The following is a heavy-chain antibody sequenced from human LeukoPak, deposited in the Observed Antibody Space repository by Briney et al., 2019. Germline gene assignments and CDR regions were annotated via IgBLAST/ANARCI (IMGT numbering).Heavy chain of an antibody. CDR1: GGTFSSYA. CDR2: IIPIFGTA. CDR3: ARDGEMAPLN. Sequence: ASVKVSCKASGGTFSSYAISWVRQAPGQGLEWMGGIIPIFGTANYAQKFQGRVTITADESTSTAYMELSSLRSEDTAVYYCARDGEMAPLNWGQGTLVTVSS. J-gene: IGHJ4*02. D-gene: IGHD5-24*01. V-gene: IGHV1-69*01.